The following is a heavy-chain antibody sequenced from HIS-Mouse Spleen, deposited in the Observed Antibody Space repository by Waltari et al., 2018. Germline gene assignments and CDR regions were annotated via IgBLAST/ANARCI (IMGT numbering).Heavy chain of an antibody. CDR2: IYYSGST. CDR1: GGSIRRSSYS. J-gene: IGHJ2*01. Sequence: QLQLQESGPGLVKPSETLSLTCTHSGGSIRRSSYSSGGIRQPPGKGLEWIGSIYYSGSTYYNPSLKSRVTISVDTSKNQFSLKLSSVTAADTAVYYCAREIPYSSSWYDWYFDLWGRGTLVTVSS. D-gene: IGHD6-13*01. V-gene: IGHV4-39*07. CDR3: AREIPYSSSWYDWYFDL.